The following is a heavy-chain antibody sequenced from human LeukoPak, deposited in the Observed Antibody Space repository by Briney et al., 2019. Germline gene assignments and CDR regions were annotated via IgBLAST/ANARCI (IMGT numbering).Heavy chain of an antibody. CDR3: VRGGLYHYSGTSGDY. CDR2: INKGGSES. Sequence: GGALVLSSAASGFITSNYWMCLGRPARGEGLERGGNINKGGSESYYVDSVKGRFTISRDNAESSLYLQLSGLGAEDTAVYYCVRGGLYHYSGTSGDYWGQGTLVTVSS. CDR1: GFITSNYW. J-gene: IGHJ4*03. V-gene: IGHV3-7*01. D-gene: IGHD1-26*01.